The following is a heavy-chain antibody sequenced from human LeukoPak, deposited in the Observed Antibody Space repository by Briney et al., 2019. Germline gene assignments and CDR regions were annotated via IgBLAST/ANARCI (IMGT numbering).Heavy chain of an antibody. J-gene: IGHJ4*02. CDR3: AGFDGVAGDTGADY. Sequence: SETLSLTCAVYGGSFSGYYWSWIRQPPGKGLEWIGEINHSGSTNYNPSLKSRVTISVDTSKNQFSLKLSSVTAADTAVYYCAGFDGVAGDTGADYWGQGTLVTVSS. D-gene: IGHD6-19*01. CDR2: INHSGST. CDR1: GGSFSGYY. V-gene: IGHV4-34*01.